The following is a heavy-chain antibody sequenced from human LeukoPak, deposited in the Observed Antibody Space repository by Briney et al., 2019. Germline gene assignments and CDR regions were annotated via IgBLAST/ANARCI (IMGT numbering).Heavy chain of an antibody. CDR3: ARDGGVDGYNSYFDY. J-gene: IGHJ4*02. D-gene: IGHD5-24*01. CDR1: GFTFSSYS. CDR2: ISSRSSNL. V-gene: IGHV3-21*01. Sequence: KPGGSLRLSCAASGFTFSSYSMNWVRQAPGKGLEWVSSISSRSSNLYCADSVKGRFTISRDNAKNSLYLQMNSLRAEDTALYYCARDGGVDGYNSYFDYWGQGTLVTVSS.